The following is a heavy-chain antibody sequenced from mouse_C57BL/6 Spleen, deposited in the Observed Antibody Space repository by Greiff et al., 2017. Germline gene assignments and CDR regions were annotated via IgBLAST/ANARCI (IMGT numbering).Heavy chain of an antibody. D-gene: IGHD2-3*01. CDR1: GYSFTDYN. V-gene: IGHV1-39*01. CDR3: ARVVYDGYEFAY. CDR2: INPNYSST. Sequence: EVQLQQSGPELVKPGASVKISCKASGYSFTDYNMNWVNQSTGKSLEWIGVINPNYSSTSYTQKFKGKATLTVDQSSSTASMQLNSLTSEDSAVYYCARVVYDGYEFAYWGQGTLVTVSA. J-gene: IGHJ3*01.